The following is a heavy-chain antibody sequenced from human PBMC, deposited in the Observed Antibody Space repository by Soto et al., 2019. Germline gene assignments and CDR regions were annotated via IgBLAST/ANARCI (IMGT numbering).Heavy chain of an antibody. D-gene: IGHD3-9*01. CDR3: ARAVYYDILPVIPEGYFDY. J-gene: IGHJ4*02. Sequence: ASVKVSCKASGYTFTSYYMHWVRQAPGQGLEWMGIINPSGGSTSYAQKFQGRVTMTRDTSTSTVYMELSSLRSEDTAVYYCARAVYYDILPVIPEGYFDYWGQGTLVTVSS. V-gene: IGHV1-46*01. CDR2: INPSGGST. CDR1: GYTFTSYY.